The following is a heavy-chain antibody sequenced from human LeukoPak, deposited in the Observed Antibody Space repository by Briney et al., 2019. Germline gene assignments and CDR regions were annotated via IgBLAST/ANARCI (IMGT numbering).Heavy chain of an antibody. J-gene: IGHJ4*02. Sequence: SETLSLTCTVSGCSISSYYWSWIRQPPGKGQEWIGYIYYSGSTNYNPSLKSRVTISVDTSKNQFSLKLSSVTAADTAVYYCARDGIAVAGTDYWDQGTLVTVSS. CDR1: GCSISSYY. D-gene: IGHD6-19*01. V-gene: IGHV4-59*12. CDR3: ARDGIAVAGTDY. CDR2: IYYSGST.